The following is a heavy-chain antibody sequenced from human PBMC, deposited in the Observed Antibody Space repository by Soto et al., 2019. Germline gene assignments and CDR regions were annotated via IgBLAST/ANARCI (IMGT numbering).Heavy chain of an antibody. J-gene: IGHJ3*02. D-gene: IGHD3-16*02. CDR1: GFTFSSYA. CDR2: ISGSGGST. CDR3: AKDPYSSSLWGSYPYDAFDI. Sequence: GGSLRLSCAASGFTFSSYAMSWVRQAPGKGLEWVSAISGSGGSTYYADSVKGRFTISRDNSKNTLYLQMNSLRAEDTAVYYCAKDPYSSSLWGSYPYDAFDIWGQGTMVTVSS. V-gene: IGHV3-23*01.